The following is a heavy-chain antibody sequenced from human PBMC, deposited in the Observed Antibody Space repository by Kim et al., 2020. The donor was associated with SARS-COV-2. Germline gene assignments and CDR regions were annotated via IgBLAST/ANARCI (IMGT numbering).Heavy chain of an antibody. D-gene: IGHD2-21*01. V-gene: IGHV3-23*01. Sequence: GGSLRLSCAASGFTFSSYTMAWVRQTPGKGLEWVSAISSSGTTYYADSVKGRFTISRDNSKDTVYLQMNSLRAEDTAIYYCSKGARVSDSWGQGTLVTVSS. CDR3: SKGARVSDS. J-gene: IGHJ5*02. CDR2: ISSSGTT. CDR1: GFTFSSYT.